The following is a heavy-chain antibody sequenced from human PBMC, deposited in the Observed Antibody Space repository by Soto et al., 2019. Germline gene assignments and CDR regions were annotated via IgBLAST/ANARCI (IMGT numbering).Heavy chain of an antibody. V-gene: IGHV4-39*01. CDR3: ASRYCSGGSCYVRDAFDI. Sequence: QLQLQESGPGLVKPSETLSLTCTVSGGSISSSSYYWGWIRQPPGKGLEWIGSIYYSGSTYYNPSLKSRVTISVDTSKNQFSLKLSSVTAADTAVYYCASRYCSGGSCYVRDAFDIRGQGTMVTVSS. CDR2: IYYSGST. J-gene: IGHJ3*02. CDR1: GGSISSSSYY. D-gene: IGHD2-15*01.